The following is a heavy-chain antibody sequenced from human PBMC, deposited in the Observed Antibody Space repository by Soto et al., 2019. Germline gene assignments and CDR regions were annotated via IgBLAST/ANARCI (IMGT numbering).Heavy chain of an antibody. CDR2: TYYRSKWYN. V-gene: IGHV6-1*01. D-gene: IGHD1-26*01. CDR3: ARGNTGSHNYYYYGVDV. J-gene: IGHJ6*02. Sequence: SQTLSLTCAISGDIVSSNSAAWNWIRQSPSRGLEWLGRTYYRSKWYNDYAVSVKSRITINPDTSKNQFSLQLNSVTPEDTAVYFCARGNTGSHNYYYYGVDVWGQGTTVTVSS. CDR1: GDIVSSNSAA.